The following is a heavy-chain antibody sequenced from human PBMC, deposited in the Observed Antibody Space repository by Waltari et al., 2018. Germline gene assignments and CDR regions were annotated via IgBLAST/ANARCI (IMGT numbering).Heavy chain of an antibody. D-gene: IGHD6-13*01. CDR2: SNGDGSTS. V-gene: IGHV3-74*01. J-gene: IGHJ6*02. Sequence: EEQLVESGGGLVQPGDSLRLSCAASGFTYSNHWMHWVRQAPGKGLVGVSRSNGDGSTSNYADSGKGRFTISRDNTKKTLYLQMKRLRVEDTAVYYCARLAPKTYRSPVPGRDYYYGLDVWGQGTTVTVSS. CDR1: GFTYSNHW. CDR3: ARLAPKTYRSPVPGRDYYYGLDV.